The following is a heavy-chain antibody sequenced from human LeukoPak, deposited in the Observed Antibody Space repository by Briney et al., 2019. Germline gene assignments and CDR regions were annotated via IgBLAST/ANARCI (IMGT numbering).Heavy chain of an antibody. CDR1: GYTFTSYG. J-gene: IGHJ3*02. D-gene: IGHD3-3*01. V-gene: IGHV1-18*01. CDR2: ISAYNGNT. Sequence: ASVKVSCKASGYTFTSYGISWVRQAPGQGLEWMGWISAYNGNTNYAQKLQGRVTMTTDTSTSTAYMELRSLRSDDTAVYYCARDPRVLRFLEWLLPDAFDIWGQGTMVTVSS. CDR3: ARDPRVLRFLEWLLPDAFDI.